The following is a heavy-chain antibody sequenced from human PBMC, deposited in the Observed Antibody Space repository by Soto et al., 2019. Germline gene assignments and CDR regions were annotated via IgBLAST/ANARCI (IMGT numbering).Heavy chain of an antibody. V-gene: IGHV1-69*01. CDR1: GGTFRNYG. J-gene: IGHJ3*01. CDR2: IVPIFSSI. D-gene: IGHD2-21*01. Sequence: QVQLVQSGAQVKKPGSSVKVSCKASGGTFRNYGITWVRQASGQGLEWLGGIVPIFSSINFAQKFRGRLTITPDESTSTVYLELTSLTSADTAVYYCASRVRVDAFDVWGQGTVVTVSS. CDR3: ASRVRVDAFDV.